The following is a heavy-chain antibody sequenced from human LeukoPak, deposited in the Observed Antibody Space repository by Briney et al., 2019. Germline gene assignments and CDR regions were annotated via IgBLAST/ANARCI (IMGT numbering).Heavy chain of an antibody. V-gene: IGHV3-30-3*01. Sequence: GGSLRLSCAASGLTFSSYAMHWVRQAPGKGLEWVAVISYDGSNKYYADSVKGRFTISRDNSKNTLYLQMNSLRAEDTAVYYCARDLLPSTVTYYYNYGMDVWGQGTTVTVSS. CDR2: ISYDGSNK. CDR3: ARDLLPSTVTYYYNYGMDV. CDR1: GLTFSSYA. D-gene: IGHD4-17*01. J-gene: IGHJ6*02.